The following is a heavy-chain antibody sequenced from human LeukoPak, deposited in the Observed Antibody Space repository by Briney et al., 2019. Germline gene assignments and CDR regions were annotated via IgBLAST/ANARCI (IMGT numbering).Heavy chain of an antibody. CDR2: VNPSGGST. Sequence: ASVKVSCKASGYTFTSYYMHWVRQAPGQGLEWMGIVNPSGGSTSYAQKFQGRVTMTRDTSTSTVYMELSSLRSEDTAVYYCARDGGTSSSEESDAFDIWGQGTMVTVSS. J-gene: IGHJ3*02. V-gene: IGHV1-46*01. CDR3: ARDGGTSSSEESDAFDI. CDR1: GYTFTSYY. D-gene: IGHD6-6*01.